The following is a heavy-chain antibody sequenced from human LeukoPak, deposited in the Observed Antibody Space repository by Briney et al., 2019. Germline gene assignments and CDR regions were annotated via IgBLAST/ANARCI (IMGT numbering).Heavy chain of an antibody. Sequence: ASVKVSCKASGYTFTSYDINWVRQATGQGLEWMGWMNPNSGNTGYAQKFQGRVTITRNTSISTAYMELSSLRSEDTAVYYCARGSITIFGVPKAYYYYYMDVWGKGTTVTVSS. CDR2: MNPNSGNT. V-gene: IGHV1-8*03. CDR1: GYTFTSYD. D-gene: IGHD3-3*01. CDR3: ARGSITIFGVPKAYYYYYMDV. J-gene: IGHJ6*03.